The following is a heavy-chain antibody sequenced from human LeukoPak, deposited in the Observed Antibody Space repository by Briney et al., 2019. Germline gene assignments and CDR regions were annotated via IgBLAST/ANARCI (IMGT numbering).Heavy chain of an antibody. CDR3: ARDLRSSGALDY. D-gene: IGHD6-19*01. J-gene: IGHJ4*02. V-gene: IGHV3-33*01. CDR2: IWYDGSNK. Sequence: GGSLRLSCAASGFTFSSYGMHWVRQAPGKGLEWVAVIWYDGSNKYYADSVKGRSTISRDDSKNTLYLQMNSLRAEDTAVYYCARDLRSSGALDYWGQGTLVTVSS. CDR1: GFTFSSYG.